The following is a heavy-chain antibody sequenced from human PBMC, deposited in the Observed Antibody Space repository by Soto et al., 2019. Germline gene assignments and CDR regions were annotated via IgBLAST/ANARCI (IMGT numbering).Heavy chain of an antibody. V-gene: IGHV4-31*03. CDR3: ARVERGGSGSDY. Sequence: SETLSLTCTVSGGFISSGGYYWSWIRQHPGKGLEWIGYIYYSGSTYYNPSLKSRVTISVDTSKNQFSLKLSSVTAADTAVYYCARVERGGSGSDYWGQGTLVTVSS. D-gene: IGHD3-3*01. J-gene: IGHJ4*02. CDR1: GGFISSGGYY. CDR2: IYYSGST.